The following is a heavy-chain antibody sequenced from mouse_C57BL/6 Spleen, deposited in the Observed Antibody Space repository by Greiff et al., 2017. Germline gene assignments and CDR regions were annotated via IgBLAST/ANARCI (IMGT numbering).Heavy chain of an antibody. D-gene: IGHD3-3*01. J-gene: IGHJ1*03. Sequence: EVKLMESEGGLVQPGSSMKLSCTASGFTFSDYYMAWVRQVPEKGLEWVANINYDGSSTYYLDSLKSRFIISRDNAKNILYLQMSSLKSEDTATYYCARDEGGTHWYFDVWGTGTTVTVSS. CDR2: INYDGSST. V-gene: IGHV5-16*01. CDR3: ARDEGGTHWYFDV. CDR1: GFTFSDYY.